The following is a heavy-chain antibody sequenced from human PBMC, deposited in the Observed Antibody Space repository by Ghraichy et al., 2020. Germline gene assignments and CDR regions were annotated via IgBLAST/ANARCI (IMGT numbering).Heavy chain of an antibody. J-gene: IGHJ2*01. D-gene: IGHD1-7*01. Sequence: SGPTLVKPTQTLTLTCTCSGFSLDSTGVGVGWIRQPPGKALEWLALIYWNNDKRYSPSLKSRLTIIKDTSKNQVVLTMTNMDPVDTATYYCAHRQIISGTPRWYFDLWGRGTLVTVSS. CDR3: AHRQIISGTPRWYFDL. V-gene: IGHV2-5*01. CDR1: GFSLDSTGVG. CDR2: IYWNNDK.